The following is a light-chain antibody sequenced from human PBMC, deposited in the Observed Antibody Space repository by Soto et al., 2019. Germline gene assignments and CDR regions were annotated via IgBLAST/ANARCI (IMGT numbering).Light chain of an antibody. Sequence: DIQLTQSPSFLSVSVGDRVTITCRASQGISSYLAWYQQKPGKAPKLLIYAASTLPSGVPARFSGSGSGTEFTLTISSLQPEDFATYYCQQINSYPLTFGGGTKVAIK. V-gene: IGKV1-9*01. CDR2: AAS. CDR1: QGISSY. J-gene: IGKJ4*01. CDR3: QQINSYPLT.